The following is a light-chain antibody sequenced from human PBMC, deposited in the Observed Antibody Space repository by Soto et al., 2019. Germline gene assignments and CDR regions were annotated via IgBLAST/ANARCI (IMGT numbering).Light chain of an antibody. CDR2: EVT. CDR3: SSVTSSNTWV. Sequence: QSALTQPASVSGSPGQSITISCTGTSSDVGNCNCVSWYQQYPGKAPKLMIYEVTNRPSGVSYRFSGSKSGNTASLTIAGLQAEDEADDYCSSVTSSNTWVFGGGTKLTVL. J-gene: IGLJ3*02. CDR1: SSDVGNCNC. V-gene: IGLV2-14*01.